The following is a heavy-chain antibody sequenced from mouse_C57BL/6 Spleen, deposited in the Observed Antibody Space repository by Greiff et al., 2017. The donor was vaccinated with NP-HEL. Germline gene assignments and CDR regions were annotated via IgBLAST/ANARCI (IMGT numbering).Heavy chain of an antibody. J-gene: IGHJ2*01. CDR1: GFTFTDYY. Sequence: DVMLVESGGGLVQPGGSLSLSCAASGFTFTDYYMSWVRQPPGKALEWLGFIRNKANGYTTEYSASVKGRFTISRDNSQSILYLQMNALRAEDSATYYCARYERGDYFDYWGQGTTLTVSS. CDR3: ARYERGDYFDY. CDR2: IRNKANGYTT. V-gene: IGHV7-3*01.